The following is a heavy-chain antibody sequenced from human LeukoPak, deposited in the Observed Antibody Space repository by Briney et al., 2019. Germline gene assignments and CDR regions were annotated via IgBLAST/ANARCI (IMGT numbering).Heavy chain of an antibody. CDR1: GGSFSGYY. CDR3: ARDATYYDILTGYYYRYSYFDY. V-gene: IGHV4-34*01. Sequence: PSETLSLTCAVYGGSFSGYYWSWIRQPPGKGLEWIGEINHSGSTNYNPSLKSRVTISVDTSKNQFSLKLSSVTAADTAVYYCARDATYYDILTGYYYRYSYFDYWGQGTLVTVSS. D-gene: IGHD3-9*01. CDR2: INHSGST. J-gene: IGHJ4*02.